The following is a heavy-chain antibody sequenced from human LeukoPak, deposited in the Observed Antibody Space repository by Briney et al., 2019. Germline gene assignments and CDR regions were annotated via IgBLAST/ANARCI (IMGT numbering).Heavy chain of an antibody. V-gene: IGHV3-23*01. D-gene: IGHD3-3*01. Sequence: GGSLTLSCAASGFTFSSYAMSWVRQAPGKGREWVSAISGSGGSTYYAHSVKGRFTISRDHSKNTVYLKMHSLSAEDTAEFFCAKVRFLEWPRRLDDYWGRGTLVTVSS. J-gene: IGHJ4*02. CDR2: ISGSGGST. CDR3: AKVRFLEWPRRLDDY. CDR1: GFTFSSYA.